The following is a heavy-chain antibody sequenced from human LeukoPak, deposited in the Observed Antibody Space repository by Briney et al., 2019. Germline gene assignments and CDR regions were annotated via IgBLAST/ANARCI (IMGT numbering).Heavy chain of an antibody. CDR3: ARHDYSNYSPKY. CDR1: GYSISSGYY. Sequence: SETLSLTCAVSGYSISSGYYWGWIRQPPGEGLEWIGSIYHSGSTYYNPSLKSRVTISVDTSKNQFSLKLSSVTAADTAVYYCARHDYSNYSPKYWGQGTLVTVSS. V-gene: IGHV4-38-2*01. CDR2: IYHSGST. J-gene: IGHJ4*02. D-gene: IGHD4-11*01.